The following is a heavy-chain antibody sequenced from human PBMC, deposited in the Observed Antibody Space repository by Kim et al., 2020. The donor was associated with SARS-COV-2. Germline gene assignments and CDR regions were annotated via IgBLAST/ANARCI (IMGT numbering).Heavy chain of an antibody. D-gene: IGHD3-10*01. CDR2: ISGSGGST. CDR1: GFTFSSYA. Sequence: GGSLRLSCAASGFTFSSYAMSWVRQAPGKGLEWVSAISGSGGSTYYADSVKGRFTISRDNSKNTLYLQMNSLRAEDTAVYYCVKSPVVRYYYGSGSYYADYWGQGTLVTVSS. J-gene: IGHJ4*02. V-gene: IGHV3-23*01. CDR3: VKSPVVRYYYGSGSYYADY.